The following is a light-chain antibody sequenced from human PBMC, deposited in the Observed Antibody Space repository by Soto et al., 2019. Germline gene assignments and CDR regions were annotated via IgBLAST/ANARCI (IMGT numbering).Light chain of an antibody. CDR3: QQYSTFWT. CDR2: ETS. V-gene: IGKV1-5*03. J-gene: IGKJ1*01. Sequence: DIQMAQSPSTLSASVGDRVTITCRASRSLTRWLAWYQQKPGRAPKLLIYETSILQSGVPSRFSGSGSGTDFTLTISGVQPDDIATDYCQQYSTFWTFGQGTRVEVK. CDR1: RSLTRW.